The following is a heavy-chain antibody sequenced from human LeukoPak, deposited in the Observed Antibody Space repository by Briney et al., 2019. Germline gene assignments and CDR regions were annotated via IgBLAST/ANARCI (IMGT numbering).Heavy chain of an antibody. CDR1: GLTFSGQW. D-gene: IGHD1/OR15-1a*01. CDR3: AFNNNFKY. CDR2: IKYDGSEK. J-gene: IGHJ4*02. V-gene: IGHV3-7*01. Sequence: GGSLRLSCTASGLTFSGQWMNWVRQSPGQGLEWVANIKYDGSEKYYVDAVKGRFTISRGEAKNSLSLQMDSVRPEDTAVYYCAFNNNFKYWGQGTLVIVSS.